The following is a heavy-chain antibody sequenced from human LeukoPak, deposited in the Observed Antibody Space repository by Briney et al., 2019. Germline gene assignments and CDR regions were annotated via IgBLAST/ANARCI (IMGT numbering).Heavy chain of an antibody. CDR1: GGSISSYY. V-gene: IGHV4-59*01. CDR3: ARDARYYYDSSGYYYGGLDY. CDR2: IYYSGST. J-gene: IGHJ4*02. D-gene: IGHD3-22*01. Sequence: PSETLSLTCTVSGGSISSYYWSWIRQPPGKGLEWIGYIYYSGSTNYNPSLKSRVTISVDTSKNQLSLKLSSVTAADTAVYYCARDARYYYDSSGYYYGGLDYWGQGTLVTVSS.